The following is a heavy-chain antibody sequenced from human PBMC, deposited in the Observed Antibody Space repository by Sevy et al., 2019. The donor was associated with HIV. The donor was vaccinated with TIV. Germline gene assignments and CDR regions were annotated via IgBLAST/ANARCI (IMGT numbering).Heavy chain of an antibody. V-gene: IGHV4-59*08. CDR1: GGSISSYY. J-gene: IGHJ4*02. CDR2: IYYSGST. D-gene: IGHD1-26*01. Sequence: SETLSLTCTVSGGSISSYYWSWIRQPPGKGLEWIGYIYYSGSTNYNPSLKSRVTISVDTSKSQFSLKLTSMTAADTAAYYCARSPGARRDYFDYWGQGTLVTVSS. CDR3: ARSPGARRDYFDY.